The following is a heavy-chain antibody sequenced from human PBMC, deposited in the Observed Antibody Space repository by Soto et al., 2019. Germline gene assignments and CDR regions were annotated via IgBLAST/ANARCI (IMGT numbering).Heavy chain of an antibody. CDR3: AKDLLLWGSFPDPGASDY. J-gene: IGHJ4*02. CDR2: ISYDGTKK. CDR1: GFTFSSYA. Sequence: GGSLRLSCAASGFTFSSYAMHWVRQAPGKGLEWVAVISYDGTKKFFADSVKGRFAVSRDNSNDSVFLQMDSLRVEDTAVYYCAKDLLLWGSFPDPGASDYWGQGTQVTVSS. D-gene: IGHD3-16*01. V-gene: IGHV3-30*18.